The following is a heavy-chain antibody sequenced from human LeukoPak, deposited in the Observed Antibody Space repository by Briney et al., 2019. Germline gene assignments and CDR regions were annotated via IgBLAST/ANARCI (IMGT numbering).Heavy chain of an antibody. CDR1: GYTFTSYG. V-gene: IGHV1-18*01. D-gene: IGHD3-10*01. CDR2: ISAYKGNT. Sequence: GASVKVSCKASGYTFTSYGISWVRQAPGQGLEWMGWISAYKGNTNYAQKLQGRVTMTTDTSTSTAYMELSSLRSEDTAVYYCARDNLKMHEDYYGSGSYYPPEWFDPWGQGTLVTVSS. CDR3: ARDNLKMHEDYYGSGSYYPPEWFDP. J-gene: IGHJ5*02.